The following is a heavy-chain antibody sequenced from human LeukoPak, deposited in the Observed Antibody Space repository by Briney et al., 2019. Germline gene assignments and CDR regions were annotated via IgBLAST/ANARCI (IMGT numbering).Heavy chain of an antibody. V-gene: IGHV3-15*01. D-gene: IGHD3-16*01. CDR2: IKSKTFGGTT. CDR1: GFTFSNAW. J-gene: IGHJ4*02. Sequence: GGSLRLSCAASGFTFSNAWMSWVRQAPGKGLEWVGRIKSKTFGGTTDYAAPVKGRFTISGDDSKNTPYLHMNTLKTEDTAIYYCTTLGAFDYWGQGTLVTVSS. CDR3: TTLGAFDY.